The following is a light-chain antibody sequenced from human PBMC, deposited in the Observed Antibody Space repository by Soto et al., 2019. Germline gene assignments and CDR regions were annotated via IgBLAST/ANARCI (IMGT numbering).Light chain of an antibody. CDR1: QSVTYN. CDR2: DAS. J-gene: IGKJ1*01. V-gene: IGKV3-15*01. CDR3: QQYNDWLWT. Sequence: ETMLTQSPATLSASPGERVTLSCRATQSVTYNLAWYQQKPGQAPRLLIYDASTRATGIPARFSGRGSGTEFTLTVTSLQSEDFAVYYCQQYNDWLWTFGQGTKVEIK.